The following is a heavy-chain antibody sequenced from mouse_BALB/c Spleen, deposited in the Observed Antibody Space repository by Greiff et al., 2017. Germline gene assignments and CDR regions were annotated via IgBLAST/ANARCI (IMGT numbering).Heavy chain of an antibody. CDR2: IYPGNGDT. Sequence: QVQLQQPGAELVKPGASVKMSCKASGYTFTSYNMHWVKQTPGQGLEWIGAIYPGNGDTSYNQKFKGKATLTADKSSSTAYMQLSSLTSEDSAVYYCAKIIGYYYGGFDYWGQGTTLTVSS. J-gene: IGHJ2*01. D-gene: IGHD1-1*01. V-gene: IGHV1-12*01. CDR3: AKIIGYYYGGFDY. CDR1: GYTFTSYN.